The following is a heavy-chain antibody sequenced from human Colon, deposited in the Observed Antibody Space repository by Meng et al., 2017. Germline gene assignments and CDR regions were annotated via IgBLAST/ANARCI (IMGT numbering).Heavy chain of an antibody. D-gene: IGHD3/OR15-3a*01. CDR1: GFILSSYA. J-gene: IGHJ4*02. Sequence: QVQLVESGGGVVQPGNSLRLSCAASGFILSSYAMHWVRQAPGKGLEWVAVISSDANYKYYAASVQGRFSISRDNSENTVYLQMNSLRAEDTAVYYCAKGRTSDYWGQGTLVTVSS. V-gene: IGHV3-30*07. CDR2: ISSDANYK. CDR3: AKGRTSDY.